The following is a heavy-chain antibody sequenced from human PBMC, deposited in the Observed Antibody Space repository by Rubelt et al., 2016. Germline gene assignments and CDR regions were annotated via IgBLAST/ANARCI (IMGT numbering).Heavy chain of an antibody. V-gene: IGHV5-51*01. D-gene: IGHD1-14*01. CDR3: ATDRYFVIDV. CDR2: IYPGDSDP. Sequence: EVQLVQSGAEVKKPGESLKISCKGSGYRFSNYWIGWGRQMPGKGLEWMGIIYPGDSDPSHSQSFPGQVTISADTSISSADLQWISLKASDTAMYYCATDRYFVIDVWGQGTTVTVAS. J-gene: IGHJ6*02. CDR1: GYRFSNYW.